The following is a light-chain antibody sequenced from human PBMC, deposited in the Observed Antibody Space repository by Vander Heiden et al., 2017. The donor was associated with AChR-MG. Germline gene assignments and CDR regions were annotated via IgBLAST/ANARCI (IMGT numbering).Light chain of an antibody. Sequence: DIVMTQSPLSLPVTPGEPASISCRSSQSLLASDGYNYLDWYLQKPGQSPQLLIYLGSDRASGVPDRFSGSGSGTDFTLKISRVEADDVGVYYCMQVLQNPQTFGQGTKLEIK. J-gene: IGKJ2*01. CDR3: MQVLQNPQT. V-gene: IGKV2-28*01. CDR2: LGS. CDR1: QSLLASDGYNY.